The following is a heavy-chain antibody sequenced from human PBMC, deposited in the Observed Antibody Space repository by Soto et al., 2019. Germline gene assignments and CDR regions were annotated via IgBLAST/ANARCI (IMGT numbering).Heavy chain of an antibody. J-gene: IGHJ4*02. Sequence: GGSLRLSCAASGFTFSSYAMSWVRQAPGKGLEWVSANSGSGGSTYYAESVKGRFTISRDNSKNTLYLQMNSLRAEDTAVYYFAKVQIRAYYDILTGYSDYFDYWGQGTLVTVSS. CDR2: NSGSGGST. CDR3: AKVQIRAYYDILTGYSDYFDY. D-gene: IGHD3-9*01. CDR1: GFTFSSYA. V-gene: IGHV3-23*01.